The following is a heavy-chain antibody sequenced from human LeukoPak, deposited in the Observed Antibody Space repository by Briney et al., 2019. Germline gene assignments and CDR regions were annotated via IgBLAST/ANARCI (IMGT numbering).Heavy chain of an antibody. J-gene: IGHJ5*02. Sequence: PSETLSLTCTVSGGSISSGSYYWSWIRQPAGKGLEWIGRIYTSGSTNYNPSLKSRVTISVDTSKNQFSLKLSSVTAADTAVYYCARDQYYYDSSGYSRFDPWGQGTLVTVSS. V-gene: IGHV4-61*02. CDR1: GGSISSGSYY. D-gene: IGHD3-22*01. CDR3: ARDQYYYDSSGYSRFDP. CDR2: IYTSGST.